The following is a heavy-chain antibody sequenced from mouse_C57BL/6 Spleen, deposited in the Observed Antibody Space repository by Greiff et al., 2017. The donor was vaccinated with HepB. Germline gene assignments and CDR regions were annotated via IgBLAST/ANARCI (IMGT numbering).Heavy chain of an antibody. CDR1: GYSITSGYY. CDR3: ARDNYDYDSYAMDY. Sequence: EVKLQESGPGLVKPSQSLSLTCSVTGYSITSGYYWNWIRQFPGNKLEWMGYISYDGSNNYNPSLKNRISITRDTSKNQFFLKLNSVTTEDTATYYCARDNYDYDSYAMDYWGQGTSVTVSS. J-gene: IGHJ4*01. CDR2: ISYDGSN. V-gene: IGHV3-6*01. D-gene: IGHD2-4*01.